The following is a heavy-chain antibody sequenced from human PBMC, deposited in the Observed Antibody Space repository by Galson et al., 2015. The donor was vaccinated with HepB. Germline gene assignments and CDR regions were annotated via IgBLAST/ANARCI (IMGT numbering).Heavy chain of an antibody. J-gene: IGHJ4*02. D-gene: IGHD3-22*01. CDR3: VREQGVDYYRTADH. Sequence: SLRLSCAASGFTFNSDGMHWIRQAPGRGLEWVAVTVYGGTTEHYADSVKGRFTISRDTSKNTLYLQMSSLRAEDTAVYYCVREQGVDYYRTADHWGQGTLVTVSS. CDR1: GFTFNSDG. CDR2: TVYGGTTE. V-gene: IGHV3-33*01.